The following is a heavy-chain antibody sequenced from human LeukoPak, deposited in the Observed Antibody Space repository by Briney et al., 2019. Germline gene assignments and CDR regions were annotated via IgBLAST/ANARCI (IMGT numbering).Heavy chain of an antibody. J-gene: IGHJ5*02. CDR1: GGSFSGYY. CDR2: INHSGST. D-gene: IGHD2-2*01. Sequence: SETLSLTCAVYGGSFSGYYWSWIRQPPGKGLEWIGEINHSGSTNYNPFLKSRVTISVDTSKNQFSLKLSSVTAADTAVYYCARAQYQLLSRGPNWFDPWGQGTLVTVSS. CDR3: ARAQYQLLSRGPNWFDP. V-gene: IGHV4-34*01.